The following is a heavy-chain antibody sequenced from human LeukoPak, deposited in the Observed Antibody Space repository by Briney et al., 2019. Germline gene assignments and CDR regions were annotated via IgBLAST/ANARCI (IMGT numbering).Heavy chain of an antibody. Sequence: PSETLSLTCTVSGGSISSGGYYWRWIRQPPGKGLEWIGEINHSGSTNYNPSLESRVTISVDTSKNQFSLKLSSVTAADTAVYYCARHGPFGVRRCSTTSCPPFARPSLAHYYMDVWGKGTTVTVSS. CDR2: INHSGST. D-gene: IGHD2-2*01. J-gene: IGHJ6*03. CDR3: ARHGPFGVRRCSTTSCPPFARPSLAHYYMDV. V-gene: IGHV4-39*01. CDR1: GGSISSGGYY.